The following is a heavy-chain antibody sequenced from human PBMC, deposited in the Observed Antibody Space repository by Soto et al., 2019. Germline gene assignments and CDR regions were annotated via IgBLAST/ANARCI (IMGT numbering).Heavy chain of an antibody. CDR3: AREGPSITIFGVVISTPGYWFDP. V-gene: IGHV4-34*01. J-gene: IGHJ5*02. CDR2: INHSGRT. CDR1: GGSFSGYY. Sequence: PSETLSLTCAVYGGSFSGYYWSWIRHPPGKGLEWIGEINHSGRTNYYPSLKSRVTISVDTSKNQFSLKLSSVTAADTAVYYCAREGPSITIFGVVISTPGYWFDPWGQGTLVTVSS. D-gene: IGHD3-3*01.